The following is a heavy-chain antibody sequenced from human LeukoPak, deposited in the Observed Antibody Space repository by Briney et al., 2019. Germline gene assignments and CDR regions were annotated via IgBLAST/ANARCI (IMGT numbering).Heavy chain of an antibody. CDR1: GFTFSSYS. Sequence: SGGSLRLSCAASGFTFSSYSMNWVRQAPGKGLEWVSSISSSSSYIYYADSVKGRFTISRDNAKNSLYLQMNSLRAEDTAVYYCARESSYLDGYFDYWGQGTLVTVSS. D-gene: IGHD6-13*01. J-gene: IGHJ4*02. CDR3: ARESSYLDGYFDY. CDR2: ISSSSSYI. V-gene: IGHV3-21*01.